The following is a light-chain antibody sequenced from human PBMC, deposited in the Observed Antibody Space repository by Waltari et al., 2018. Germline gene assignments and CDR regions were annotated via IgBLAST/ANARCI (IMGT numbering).Light chain of an antibody. CDR2: DAS. J-gene: IGKJ3*01. Sequence: SCRASVSVGSKVTGYQQKRGQAPRLLVYDASYRASGIPPRFSGSGSGTDFTLTISSLEPDDFAVYYCQQRSSWPITFGPGTKVDFK. V-gene: IGKV3-11*01. CDR1: VSVGSK. CDR3: QQRSSWPIT.